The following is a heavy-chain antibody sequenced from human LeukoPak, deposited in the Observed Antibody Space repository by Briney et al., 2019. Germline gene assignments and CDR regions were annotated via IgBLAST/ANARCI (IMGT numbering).Heavy chain of an antibody. J-gene: IGHJ4*02. CDR2: IYYSGST. CDR3: ARIPDYGDYYFDY. Sequence: SETLSLTCTVSGGSISSSSYYWGWIRQPPGKGLEWIGSIYYSGSTYYNPSLESRVTISVDTSKNQFSLKLSSVTAADTAVYYCARIPDYGDYYFDYWGQGTLVTVSS. V-gene: IGHV4-39*01. CDR1: GGSISSSSYY. D-gene: IGHD4-17*01.